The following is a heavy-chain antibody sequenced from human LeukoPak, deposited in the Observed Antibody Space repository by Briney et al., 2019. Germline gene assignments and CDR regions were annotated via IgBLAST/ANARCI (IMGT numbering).Heavy chain of an antibody. CDR3: ARDHNYAFDN. Sequence: GGSLRLSCAASGFPFSEYSMNWVRQAPGKGLEWISYIGISSGNTKYADSEKGRFTVSADNARNSLYLQMNSLRVEDTAVYYCARDHNYAFDNWGQGTLVTVSS. J-gene: IGHJ4*02. V-gene: IGHV3-11*06. CDR1: GFPFSEYS. D-gene: IGHD1-1*01. CDR2: IGISSGNT.